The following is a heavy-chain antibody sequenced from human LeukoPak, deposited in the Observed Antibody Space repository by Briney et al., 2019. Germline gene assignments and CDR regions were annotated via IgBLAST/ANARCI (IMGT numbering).Heavy chain of an antibody. V-gene: IGHV4-34*01. CDR1: GGSFSGYY. J-gene: IGHJ4*02. D-gene: IGHD3-16*01. CDR2: INHSGST. Sequence: SETLSLTCAVYGGSFSGYYWSWIRQPPGKGLEWIGEINHSGSTNYNPSLKSRVTMSVDTSKNQFSLKLSSVTAADTAVYYCARESMITFGGVRYFDYWGQGTLVTASS. CDR3: ARESMITFGGVRYFDY.